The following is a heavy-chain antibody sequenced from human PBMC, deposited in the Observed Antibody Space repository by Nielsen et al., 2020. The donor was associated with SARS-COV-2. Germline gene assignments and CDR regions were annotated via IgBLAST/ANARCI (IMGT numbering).Heavy chain of an antibody. J-gene: IGHJ4*02. CDR1: GFTFSSYA. CDR3: ARDLRLGQQLLDD. V-gene: IGHV3-11*05. D-gene: IGHD6-13*01. Sequence: GGSLRLSCAASGFTFSSYAMSWIRQAPGKGLEWVSYISSSSSYAKYADSVKGRFTISRDNAKNSLFLQMSSLRAEDTAVYYCARDLRLGQQLLDDWGQGILVTVSS. CDR2: ISSSSSYA.